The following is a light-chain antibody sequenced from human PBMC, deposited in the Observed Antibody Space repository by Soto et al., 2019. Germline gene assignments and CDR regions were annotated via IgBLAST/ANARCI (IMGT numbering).Light chain of an antibody. Sequence: QSVLTQPPSVSAAPGQKVTISCSGVSSNIGDNHVSWYQQLPGTAPKLLIYYTHTRPSAIPYRFTASKTATSATLGITGLQTREEADYYCGTWDSNLCIFVFGTGTKVTVL. J-gene: IGLJ1*01. CDR1: SSNIGDNH. CDR3: GTWDSNLCIFV. V-gene: IGLV1-51*01. CDR2: YTH.